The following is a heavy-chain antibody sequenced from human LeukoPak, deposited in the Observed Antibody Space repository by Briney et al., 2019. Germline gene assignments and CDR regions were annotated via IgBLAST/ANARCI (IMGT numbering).Heavy chain of an antibody. CDR1: GYSFTSYW. V-gene: IGHV5-51*01. D-gene: IGHD2-21*01. CDR2: IYPGDSDT. Sequence: GESLKISCKGSGYSFTSYWIAWVRQMPGKGMELMGIIYPGDSDTRYSPSFQGQVTISADKSISTAYLQWSSLKASDTAMYYCARTAPLLLDVPSYYYGMEVWGQGTTVTVSS. J-gene: IGHJ6*02. CDR3: ARTAPLLLDVPSYYYGMEV.